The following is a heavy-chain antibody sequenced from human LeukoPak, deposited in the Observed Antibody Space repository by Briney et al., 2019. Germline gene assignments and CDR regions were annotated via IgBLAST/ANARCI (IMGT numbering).Heavy chain of an antibody. J-gene: IGHJ3*02. CDR2: ISSSSSYI. Sequence: GRSLRLSCAASGFTVSSNYMSWVRQAPGKGLEWVSSISSSSSYIYYADSVKGRFTISRDNAKNSLYLQMNSLRAEDTAVYYCAKGFDIWGQGTMVTVSS. CDR3: AKGFDI. V-gene: IGHV3-21*01. CDR1: GFTVSSNY.